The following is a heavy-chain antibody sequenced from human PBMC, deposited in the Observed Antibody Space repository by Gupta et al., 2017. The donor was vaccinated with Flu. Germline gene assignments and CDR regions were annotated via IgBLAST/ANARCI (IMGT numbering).Heavy chain of an antibody. CDR3: AKDFNIVVVPAAIARGFDY. D-gene: IGHD2-2*01. CDR1: GFTFSSYA. CDR2: ISGSGGST. J-gene: IGHJ4*02. Sequence: EVQLLESGGGLVQPGGSLRLSCAASGFTFSSYAMSWVRQAPGKGLEWVSAISGSGGSTYYADSVKGRFTISRDNSKNTLYLQMNSLRAEDTAVYYCAKDFNIVVVPAAIARGFDYWGQGTLVTVSS. V-gene: IGHV3-23*01.